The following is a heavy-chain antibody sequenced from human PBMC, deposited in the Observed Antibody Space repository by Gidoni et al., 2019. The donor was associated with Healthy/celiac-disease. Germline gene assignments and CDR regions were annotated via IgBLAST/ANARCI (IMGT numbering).Heavy chain of an antibody. Sequence: QVQLQESGPGLVKPSETLSLTCTVSGGSISSYYWSWIRQPPGKGLEWIGYIYYSGSTNYNPSLKSRVTISVDTSKNQFSLKLSSVTAADTAVYYCARRSGEWFGEPSDAFDIWGQGTMVTVSS. V-gene: IGHV4-59*08. D-gene: IGHD3-10*01. CDR3: ARRSGEWFGEPSDAFDI. J-gene: IGHJ3*02. CDR2: IYYSGST. CDR1: GGSISSYY.